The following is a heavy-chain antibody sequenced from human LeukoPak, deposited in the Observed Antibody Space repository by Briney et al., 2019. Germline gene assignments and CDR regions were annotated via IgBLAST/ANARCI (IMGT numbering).Heavy chain of an antibody. CDR1: GGSFSGYY. CDR2: INHSGST. V-gene: IGHV4-34*01. CDR3: ARIRTPVPPFDY. J-gene: IGHJ4*02. D-gene: IGHD2-15*01. Sequence: SETLSLACAVYGGSFSGYYWSWIRQPPGKGLEWIGEINHSGSTNYNPSLKSRVTISEDTSKNQFSLKLSSVTAADTAVYYCARIRTPVPPFDYWGQGTLVTVSS.